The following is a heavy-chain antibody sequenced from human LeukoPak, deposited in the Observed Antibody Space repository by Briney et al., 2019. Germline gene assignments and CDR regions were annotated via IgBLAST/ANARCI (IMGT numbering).Heavy chain of an antibody. J-gene: IGHJ4*02. D-gene: IGHD3-3*01. CDR1: GFTFSSYG. Sequence: GGSLRLSCAASGFTFSSYGMPWVRQAPGKGLEWVAVISYDGSNKYYADSVKGRFTISRDNSKNTLYLQMNSLRAEDTAVYYCAKARAYDFWSGSHGSCDYWGQGTLVTVSS. CDR3: AKARAYDFWSGSHGSCDY. CDR2: ISYDGSNK. V-gene: IGHV3-30*18.